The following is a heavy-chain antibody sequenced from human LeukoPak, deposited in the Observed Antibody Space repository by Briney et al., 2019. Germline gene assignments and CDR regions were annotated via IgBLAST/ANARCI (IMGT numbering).Heavy chain of an antibody. CDR3: ARRAGAYTHPYDY. CDR2: IYSAGSI. D-gene: IGHD3-16*01. J-gene: IGHJ4*02. Sequence: GGSLRLSCAASGFTVSSNSMSWVRQAPGKGLEWVSFIYSAGSIYYSDSVKGRFTISIDNSKNTLYLQMNSLRAEDTAVYYCARRAGAYTHPYDYWGQGTLVTVSS. CDR1: GFTVSSNS. V-gene: IGHV3-53*01.